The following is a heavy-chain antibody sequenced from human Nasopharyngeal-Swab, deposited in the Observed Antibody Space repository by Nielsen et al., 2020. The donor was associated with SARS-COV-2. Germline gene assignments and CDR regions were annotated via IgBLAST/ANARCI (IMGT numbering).Heavy chain of an antibody. V-gene: IGHV3-48*03. D-gene: IGHD3-10*01. CDR3: ACLFFGAFDI. J-gene: IGHJ3*02. Sequence: GESLKIPCAASGFTFSSNEMNWVRQAPGKGLEWVSYISSSGSTIYYADSVKGRFTISRDNAKNSLYLQMNSLRAEDTAVYYCACLFFGAFDIWGQGTMVTVSS. CDR2: ISSSGSTI. CDR1: GFTFSSNE.